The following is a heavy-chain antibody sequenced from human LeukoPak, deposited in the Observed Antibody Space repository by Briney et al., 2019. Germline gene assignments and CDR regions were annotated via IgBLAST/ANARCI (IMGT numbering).Heavy chain of an antibody. Sequence: GASVKVSCKACGYTFTGYYMHWVRQAPGQGLEWMGRIIPILGIANYAQKFQGRVTITADKSTSTAYMELSSLRSEDTAVYYCARDVVYYDSSGYPWGQGTLVTVSS. CDR1: GYTFTGYY. J-gene: IGHJ5*02. CDR2: IIPILGIA. CDR3: ARDVVYYDSSGYP. D-gene: IGHD3-22*01. V-gene: IGHV1-69*04.